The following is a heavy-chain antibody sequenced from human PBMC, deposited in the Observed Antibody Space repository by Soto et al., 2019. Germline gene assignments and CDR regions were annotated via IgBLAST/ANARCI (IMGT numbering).Heavy chain of an antibody. J-gene: IGHJ5*02. CDR1: GYTFTSYD. CDR3: ARTRIAAAGNWFDP. D-gene: IGHD6-13*01. CDR2: MNPNSGNT. Sequence: QVQLVQSGAEVKKPGASVKVSCKASGYTFTSYDINWVRQATGQGLEWMGWMNPNSGNTGYAQKFQGRVTMTRSTSISPAYMALSSLRSEDTAVYYCARTRIAAAGNWFDPWGQGTLVTVSS. V-gene: IGHV1-8*01.